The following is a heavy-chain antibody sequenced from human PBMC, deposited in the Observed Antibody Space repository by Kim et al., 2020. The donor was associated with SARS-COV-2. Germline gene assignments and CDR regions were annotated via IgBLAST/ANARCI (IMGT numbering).Heavy chain of an antibody. V-gene: IGHV4-61*02. D-gene: IGHD3-10*01. Sequence: SETLSLTCTVSGGSISSGSYYWSWIRQPAGKGLEWIGRIYTSGSTNYNPSLKSRVTISVDTSKNQFSLKLSSVTAADTAVYYCARSGQIYPNDYYYRMDVWGQGTTVTVAS. CDR1: GGSISSGSYY. J-gene: IGHJ6*01. CDR2: IYTSGST. CDR3: ARSGQIYPNDYYYRMDV.